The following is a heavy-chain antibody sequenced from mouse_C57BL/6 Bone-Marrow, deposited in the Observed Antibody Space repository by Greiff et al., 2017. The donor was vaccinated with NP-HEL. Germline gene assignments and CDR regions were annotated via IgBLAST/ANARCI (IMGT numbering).Heavy chain of an antibody. J-gene: IGHJ2*01. D-gene: IGHD2-5*01. CDR3: ARDPGSNYDY. CDR2: ISDGGSYT. V-gene: IGHV5-4*01. CDR1: GFTFSSYA. Sequence: EVQVVESGGGLVKPGGSLKLSCAASGFTFSSYAMSWVRQTPEKRLEWVATISDGGSYTYYPDNVKGRFTISRDNAKNNLYLQMSHLKSEDTAMYYCARDPGSNYDYWGQGTTLTVSS.